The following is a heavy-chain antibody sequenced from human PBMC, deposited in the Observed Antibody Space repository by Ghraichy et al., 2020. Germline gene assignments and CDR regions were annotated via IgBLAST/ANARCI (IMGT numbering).Heavy chain of an antibody. V-gene: IGHV3-74*01. CDR2: INTDGSST. CDR1: GFTFSRYW. J-gene: IGHJ4*02. CDR3: VRHFYNSPDN. Sequence: GEYLNISCAASGFTFSRYWMHWVRQAPGKGLVWVSRINTDGSSTTYADSVKGRFTISRDNAKNTLFLQMNSLRAEDTAVYYCVRHFYNSPDNWGQGTLVTVSS. D-gene: IGHD3-10*01.